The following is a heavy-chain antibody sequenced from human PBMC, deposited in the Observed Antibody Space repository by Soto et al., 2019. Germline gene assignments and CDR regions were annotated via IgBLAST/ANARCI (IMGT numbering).Heavy chain of an antibody. Sequence: LSLTCTVSGGSIGSYYWSWIRQPPGKGLEWIGYIYYSGSTNYNPSLKSRVTISVDTSKNQFSLKLSSVTAADTAVYYCARVGDYYYYYGMDVWGQGTTVTVSS. J-gene: IGHJ6*01. CDR1: GGSIGSYY. CDR3: ARVGDYYYYYGMDV. CDR2: IYYSGST. V-gene: IGHV4-59*01. D-gene: IGHD2-21*02.